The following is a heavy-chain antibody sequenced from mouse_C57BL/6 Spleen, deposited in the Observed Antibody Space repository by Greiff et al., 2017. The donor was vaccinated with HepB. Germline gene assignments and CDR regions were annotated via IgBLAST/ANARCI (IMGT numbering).Heavy chain of an antibody. CDR1: GFTFSDYG. Sequence: EVQLVESGGGLVKPGGSLKLSCAASGFTFSDYGMHWVRQAPEKGLEWVAYISSGSSTIYYADTVKGRFTISRDNAKNTLFLQMTSLRSEDTAMYYCARVELGRYFDVWGTGTTVTVSS. CDR2: ISSGSSTI. V-gene: IGHV5-17*01. D-gene: IGHD4-1*01. CDR3: ARVELGRYFDV. J-gene: IGHJ1*03.